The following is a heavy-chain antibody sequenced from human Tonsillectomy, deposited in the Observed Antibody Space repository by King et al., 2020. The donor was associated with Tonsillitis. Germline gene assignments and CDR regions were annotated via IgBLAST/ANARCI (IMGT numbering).Heavy chain of an antibody. V-gene: IGHV1-24*01. CDR2: FDSEDGET. J-gene: IGHJ5*02. CDR3: ATGTYWFDP. Sequence: QLVQSGAEVKKPGASVKVSCKVSGYTLTELFMHWVRQAPGKRLEWVGGFDSEDGETNYAQKFQGRGTMTEDTSTDTAYMARGSLRYEETAVYYCATGTYWFDPWGQGTLVTVSS. CDR1: GYTLTELF.